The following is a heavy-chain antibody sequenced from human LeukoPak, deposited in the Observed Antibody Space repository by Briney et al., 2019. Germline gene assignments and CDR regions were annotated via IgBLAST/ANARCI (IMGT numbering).Heavy chain of an antibody. CDR1: GGSISSGGYY. Sequence: SQTLSLTCTVSGGSISSGGYYWSWIRQHPGTGLEWTGYIYYSGSTYYNPSLKSRVTISVDTSKNQFSLKLSSVTAADTAVYYCARVHYYDSSGYYPNSFVDYWGQGTLVTVSS. V-gene: IGHV4-31*03. CDR3: ARVHYYDSSGYYPNSFVDY. CDR2: IYYSGST. D-gene: IGHD3-22*01. J-gene: IGHJ4*02.